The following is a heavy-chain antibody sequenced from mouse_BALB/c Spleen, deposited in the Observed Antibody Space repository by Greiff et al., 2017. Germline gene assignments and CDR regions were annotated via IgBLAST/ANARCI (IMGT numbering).Heavy chain of an antibody. D-gene: IGHD1-2*01. CDR3: ARGYDYPYYAMDY. J-gene: IGHJ4*01. V-gene: IGHV3-2*02. CDR2: ISYSGST. CDR1: GYSITSDYA. Sequence: EVQLQESGPGLVKPSQSLSLTCTVTGYSITSDYAWNWIRQFPGNKLEWMGYISYSGSTSYNPSLKSRISITRDTSKNQFFLQLNSVTTEDTATYYCARGYDYPYYAMDYWGQGTSVTVSS.